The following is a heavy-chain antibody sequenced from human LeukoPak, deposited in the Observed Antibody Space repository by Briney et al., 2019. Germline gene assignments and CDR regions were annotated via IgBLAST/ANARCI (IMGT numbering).Heavy chain of an antibody. CDR3: AKAFSMIVVVYYFDY. CDR1: GFTFSSYG. J-gene: IGHJ4*02. D-gene: IGHD3-22*01. CDR2: ISYDGSNK. Sequence: GRSLRLSCAASGFTFSSYGMHWVRQAPGKGLEWVAVISYDGSNKYYADSVKGRFTISRDYSKNTLYLQMNSLRAEDTAVYYCAKAFSMIVVVYYFDYWGQGTLVTVSS. V-gene: IGHV3-30*18.